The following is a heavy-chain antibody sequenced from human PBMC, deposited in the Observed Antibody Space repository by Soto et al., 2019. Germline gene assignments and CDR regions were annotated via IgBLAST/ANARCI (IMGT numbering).Heavy chain of an antibody. CDR2: ISSSSSYI. CDR3: ARTRITMVRGVPYGMDV. V-gene: IGHV3-21*01. J-gene: IGHJ6*02. Sequence: PGGPLRLSCAASGFTFSSYSMNWVRQAPGKGLEWVSSISSSSSYIYYADSVKGRFTISRDNAKNSLYLQMNSLRAEDTAVYYCARTRITMVRGVPYGMDVWGQGTTVTVSS. CDR1: GFTFSSYS. D-gene: IGHD3-10*01.